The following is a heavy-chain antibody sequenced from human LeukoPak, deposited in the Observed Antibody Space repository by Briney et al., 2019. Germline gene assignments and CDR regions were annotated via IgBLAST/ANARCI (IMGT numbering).Heavy chain of an antibody. V-gene: IGHV3-9*01. Sequence: GGSLRLSCAASGFTFDDYAMHWVRQAPGKGLEWVSGISWNSGSIGYADSVKGRFTISRDNAKNSLYLQMNSLRAEDTALYYCAKDVGADQQWPIWGQGTMVTVSS. CDR2: ISWNSGSI. CDR3: AKDVGADQQWPI. CDR1: GFTFDDYA. J-gene: IGHJ3*02. D-gene: IGHD6-19*01.